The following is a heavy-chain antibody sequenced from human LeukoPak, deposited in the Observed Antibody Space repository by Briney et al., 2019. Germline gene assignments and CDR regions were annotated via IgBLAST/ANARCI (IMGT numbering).Heavy chain of an antibody. V-gene: IGHV3-74*01. J-gene: IGHJ3*02. CDR1: GFTFSSYW. D-gene: IGHD3-22*01. Sequence: GGSLRLSCAASGFTFSSYWMHWVRQAPGKGLVWVSRINSDGSSTSYADSVKGRFTISRDNAKNSLYLQMNSLRAEDTAVYYCARDGPLYYYDSSVRAFDIWGQGTMVTVSS. CDR3: ARDGPLYYYDSSVRAFDI. CDR2: INSDGSST.